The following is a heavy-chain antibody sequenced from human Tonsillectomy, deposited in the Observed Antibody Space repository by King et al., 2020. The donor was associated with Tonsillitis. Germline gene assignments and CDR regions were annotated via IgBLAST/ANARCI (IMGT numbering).Heavy chain of an antibody. J-gene: IGHJ6*02. D-gene: IGHD2-15*01. CDR3: SSDCGLGYCSGGSCYSGGMDV. CDR1: GFSVSSNY. CDR2: IYSGGST. Sequence: VQLVESGGGLVQPGGSLRLSCAASGFSVSSNYMSWVRQAPGKGLEWVSVIYSGGSTYYADSVKGRFTISRHNSKNTLYLQMNSLRAEDTAVYYCSSDCGLGYCSGGSCYSGGMDVWGQGTTVTVSS. V-gene: IGHV3-53*04.